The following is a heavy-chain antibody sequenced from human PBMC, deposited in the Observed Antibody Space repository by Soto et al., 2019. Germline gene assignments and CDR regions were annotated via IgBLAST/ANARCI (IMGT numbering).Heavy chain of an antibody. CDR2: ISAYNGNT. V-gene: IGHV1-18*04. CDR3: ARDPSTYYDFWSGYPRLDY. Sequence: VASVKVSCKASGYTFTSYGISWVRQAPGQGLEWMGWISAYNGNTNYAQKLQGRVTMTTDTSTSTAYMELRSLRSDDTAVYYCARDPSTYYDFWSGYPRLDYWGQGTLVTVSS. J-gene: IGHJ4*02. D-gene: IGHD3-3*01. CDR1: GYTFTSYG.